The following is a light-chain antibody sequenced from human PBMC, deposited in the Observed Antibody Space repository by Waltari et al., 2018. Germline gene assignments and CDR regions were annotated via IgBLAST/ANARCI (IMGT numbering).Light chain of an antibody. CDR2: AIS. CDR3: HKYNSAPWT. Sequence: DIQMTQSPSSLSASVGDRVTITCRASQGTGHFLAWFHQKPGEVPKLLIYAISTLQSGVPTRFSGSGSATDFTLTISSLQPEDVGTYYCHKYNSAPWTFGPGTKVELK. J-gene: IGKJ1*01. V-gene: IGKV1-27*01. CDR1: QGTGHF.